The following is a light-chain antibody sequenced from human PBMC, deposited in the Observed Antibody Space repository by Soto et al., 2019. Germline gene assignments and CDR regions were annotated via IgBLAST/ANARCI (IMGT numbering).Light chain of an antibody. CDR3: MHRIEFPLT. Sequence: EIAMTQTPLSLPATPGETASISCRSSQGLLDSDDGTPNLDWYLQKPGQSPQLLIYTLSYRASGVRDRFSGSGSGTYFKIKISRVEADDVGGYYCMHRIEFPLTFGRGTKVEIK. CDR1: QGLLDSDDGTPN. CDR2: TLS. V-gene: IGKV2-40*01. J-gene: IGKJ4*01.